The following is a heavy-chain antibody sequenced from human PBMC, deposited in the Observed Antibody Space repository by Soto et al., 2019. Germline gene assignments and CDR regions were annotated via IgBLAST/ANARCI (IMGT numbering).Heavy chain of an antibody. CDR1: GFSLRTSGVG. Sequence: QITLKESGPTLVKPTQTLTLTCTFSGFSLRTSGVGVGWIRQPPGKALEWLALIYWDDDKRYSPSLKSRLTITKDTSKNQVVLTMTNMDPVDTATYYCAHRLGPGKAPPFDYWGQGTLVTVSS. D-gene: IGHD3-10*01. CDR3: AHRLGPGKAPPFDY. V-gene: IGHV2-5*02. CDR2: IYWDDDK. J-gene: IGHJ4*02.